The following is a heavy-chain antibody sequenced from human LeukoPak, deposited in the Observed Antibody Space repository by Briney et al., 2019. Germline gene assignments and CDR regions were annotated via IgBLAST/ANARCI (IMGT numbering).Heavy chain of an antibody. Sequence: ASVKVSCKVSGYTLTELSMHWVRQAPGKGLEWMGGFDPEDGETIYAQKFQGRVTMTEDTSTDTAYMELSSLRSEDTAVYYCATGSGYCSSTSCPTYLFDYWGQGTLVTVSS. D-gene: IGHD2-2*01. CDR1: GYTLTELS. CDR2: FDPEDGET. V-gene: IGHV1-24*01. CDR3: ATGSGYCSSTSCPTYLFDY. J-gene: IGHJ4*02.